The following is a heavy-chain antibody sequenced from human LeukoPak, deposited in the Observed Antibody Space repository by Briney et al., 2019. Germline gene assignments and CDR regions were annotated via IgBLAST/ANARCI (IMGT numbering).Heavy chain of an antibody. Sequence: SETLSLTCTVSGGSISSGGYYWSWIRQHPGKGLEWIGYIYYSGSTYYNPSLKSRVTISVDTSKNQFSLELSSVTAADTAVYYCAAAKNQLLFDWGQGTLVTVSS. J-gene: IGHJ4*02. D-gene: IGHD2-2*01. CDR3: AAAKNQLLFD. CDR1: GGSISSGGYY. V-gene: IGHV4-31*03. CDR2: IYYSGST.